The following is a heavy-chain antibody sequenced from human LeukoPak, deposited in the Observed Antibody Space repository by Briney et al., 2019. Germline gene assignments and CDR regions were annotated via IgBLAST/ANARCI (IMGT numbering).Heavy chain of an antibody. D-gene: IGHD3-22*01. CDR3: AAYDSSGYLAFDI. V-gene: IGHV4-38-2*02. Sequence: SETLSLTCTVSGYSISTGFYWGWIRQPPGKGPEWIGNIHHSGSTYYNPSLKSRVTISVDTSKNQFSLKLTSVTAADTAVYYCAAYDSSGYLAFDIWGQGTMVTVSS. CDR1: GYSISTGFY. CDR2: IHHSGST. J-gene: IGHJ3*02.